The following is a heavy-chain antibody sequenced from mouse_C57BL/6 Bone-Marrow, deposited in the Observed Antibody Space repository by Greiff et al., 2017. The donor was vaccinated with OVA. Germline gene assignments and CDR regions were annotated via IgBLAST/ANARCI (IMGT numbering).Heavy chain of an antibody. CDR1: GYTFTDYY. D-gene: IGHD1-1*01. J-gene: IGHJ4*01. V-gene: IGHV1-76*01. CDR3: VLRDYAMDY. Sequence: QVQLKESGAELVRPGASVKLSCKASGYTFTDYYINWVKQRPGQGLEWIARIYPGSGNTYYNEKFKGKATLTAEKSSSTAYMQLSSLTSEDSAVYFCVLRDYAMDYWGQGTSVTVSS. CDR2: IYPGSGNT.